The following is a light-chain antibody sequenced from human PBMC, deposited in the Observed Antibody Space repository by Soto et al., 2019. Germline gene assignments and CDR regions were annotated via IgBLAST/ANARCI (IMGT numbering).Light chain of an antibody. CDR3: QQYYSTPPT. CDR1: PNSLYNSISKNY. CDR2: WAS. V-gene: IGKV4-1*01. Sequence: DIVMTQSPDSLAVSLGERATINGKSSPNSLYNSISKNYLAWYQQKPGQPPKLLIYWASTRESGVPDRFSGSGSGTDFTLAISSLQAEDVAVYYCQQYYSTPPTFGQGTKVEIK. J-gene: IGKJ1*01.